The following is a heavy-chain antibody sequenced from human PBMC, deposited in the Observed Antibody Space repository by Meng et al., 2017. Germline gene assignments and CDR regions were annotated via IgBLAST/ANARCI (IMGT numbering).Heavy chain of an antibody. V-gene: IGHV1-46*01. CDR2: INPSGGST. D-gene: IGHD2-21*01. J-gene: IGHJ4*02. CDR3: ASSSGWGDPVYDY. Sequence: QGQLVQSGAEVKKPGASVKVSCKASGYTFASYYMHWVRQAPGQGLEWMGIINPSGGSTSYAQKFQGRVTMTRDTSTSTVYVELSSLRSEDTAVYYCASSSGWGDPVYDYWGQGTLVTVSS. CDR1: GYTFASYY.